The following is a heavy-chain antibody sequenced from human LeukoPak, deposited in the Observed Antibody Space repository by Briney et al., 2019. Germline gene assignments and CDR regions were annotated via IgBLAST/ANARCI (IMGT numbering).Heavy chain of an antibody. CDR1: GFTFNSYA. CDR3: AKDLGRYRNNYFDY. J-gene: IGHJ4*02. V-gene: IGHV3-23*01. CDR2: ISGSGGGT. D-gene: IGHD1-26*01. Sequence: GGSLRLSCAASGFTFNSYAMSWVRQAPEKGLEWVATISGSGGGTYYADSVKGRFTISRDDSKNTLYLQMSGLRAEDTAVYYCAKDLGRYRNNYFDYWGQGTLVTVSS.